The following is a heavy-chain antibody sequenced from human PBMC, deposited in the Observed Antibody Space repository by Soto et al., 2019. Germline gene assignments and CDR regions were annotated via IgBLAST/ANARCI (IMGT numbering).Heavy chain of an antibody. D-gene: IGHD3-3*01. J-gene: IGHJ4*02. CDR1: GFTFSTYA. V-gene: IGHV3-23*01. Sequence: EVQLLESGGGLVQPGGSLRLSCAASGFTFSTYAMSWVRQAPGKGLAWVSGISVSGGNTYYADSVKGRFTISRDNSKNTLYVQMNNLRAEDTAVYYCADGGEWSFNFVYWGQGTKVTVSS. CDR3: ADGGEWSFNFVY. CDR2: ISVSGGNT.